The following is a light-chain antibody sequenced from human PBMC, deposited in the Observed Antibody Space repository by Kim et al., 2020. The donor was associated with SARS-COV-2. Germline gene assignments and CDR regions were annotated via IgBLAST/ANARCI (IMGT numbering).Light chain of an antibody. Sequence: ITMTQSPSSLSASVGDGVTISCRASQDIANSLAWYQQKPGSVPKLLIYSASTLQSGVPPRFRASGSGTDFTLTITSLQTEDGATYYCQKYDTPPWTFGQGTKVDIK. V-gene: IGKV1-27*01. CDR2: SAS. CDR3: QKYDTPPWT. J-gene: IGKJ1*01. CDR1: QDIANS.